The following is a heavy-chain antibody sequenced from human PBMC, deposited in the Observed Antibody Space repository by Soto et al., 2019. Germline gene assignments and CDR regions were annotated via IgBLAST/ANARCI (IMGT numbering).Heavy chain of an antibody. CDR2: SRNKAKRYST. CDR3: VRANKEGTRTSYFDH. V-gene: IGHV3-72*01. D-gene: IGHD1-7*01. CDR1: GFSFSDHY. Sequence: EVQLVESGGGLVQPGGSLRLSCEAYGFSFSDHYIDWVRQAPGKGLEWIGRSRNKAKRYSTEYAASVKGRFSFSRDDSKDSLYMQMNSLKTEDTAVYYCVRANKEGTRTSYFDHWGQGALVTVSS. J-gene: IGHJ4*02.